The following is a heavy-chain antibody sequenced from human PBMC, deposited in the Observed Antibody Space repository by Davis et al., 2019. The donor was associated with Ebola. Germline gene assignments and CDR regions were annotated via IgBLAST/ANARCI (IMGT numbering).Heavy chain of an antibody. Sequence: PGGSLRLSCAASGFTFSSYWMHWVRQAPGKGLEWVAFIRYDGSNKYYADSVKGRFTISRDNSKNTPYLQMNSLRAEDTAVYYCASTPGYSSGWYIPWGQGTLVTVSS. J-gene: IGHJ5*02. CDR2: IRYDGSNK. D-gene: IGHD6-19*01. CDR1: GFTFSSYW. CDR3: ASTPGYSSGWYIP. V-gene: IGHV3-30*02.